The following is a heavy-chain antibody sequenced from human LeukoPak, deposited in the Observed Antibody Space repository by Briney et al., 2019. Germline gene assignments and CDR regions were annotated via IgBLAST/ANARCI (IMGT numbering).Heavy chain of an antibody. J-gene: IGHJ4*02. CDR1: GGSISSGSYY. D-gene: IGHD3-22*01. V-gene: IGHV4-61*02. CDR3: AGSWLLPQQFDY. CDR2: IYTSGST. Sequence: SETLSLTCTVSGGSISSGSYYWSWIRQPAGKGLEWIGRIYTSGSTNYNPSLKSRVTISVVTSKNQFSLKLSSVTAADTAVYYCAGSWLLPQQFDYWGQGTLVTVSS.